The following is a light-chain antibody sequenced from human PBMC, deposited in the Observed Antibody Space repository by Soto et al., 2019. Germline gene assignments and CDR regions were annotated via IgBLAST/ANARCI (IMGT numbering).Light chain of an antibody. V-gene: IGKV1-39*01. Sequence: DIQMTRSPSSLSASVGDRVTITCRASQSISSHLNWYQQKPGRAPNLLIHAASILRGGVSSRFSGSRSGTDFTLTISSLQPEDFATYYCQQSYNAPRTFGQGTKVDIK. J-gene: IGKJ1*01. CDR2: AAS. CDR1: QSISSH. CDR3: QQSYNAPRT.